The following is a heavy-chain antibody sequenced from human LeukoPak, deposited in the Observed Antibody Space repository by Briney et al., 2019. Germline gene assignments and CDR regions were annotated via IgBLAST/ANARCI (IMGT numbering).Heavy chain of an antibody. J-gene: IGHJ3*02. Sequence: GESLKISCKGSGYSFTSYWIGWVRQMPGKGLERMGIIYPGDSDTRYSPSFQGQVTISADKSISTAYLQWSSLKASDTAMYYCARLGSLWGYCSSTSCPGGAFDIWGQGTMVTVSS. D-gene: IGHD2-2*01. CDR2: IYPGDSDT. CDR3: ARLGSLWGYCSSTSCPGGAFDI. V-gene: IGHV5-51*01. CDR1: GYSFTSYW.